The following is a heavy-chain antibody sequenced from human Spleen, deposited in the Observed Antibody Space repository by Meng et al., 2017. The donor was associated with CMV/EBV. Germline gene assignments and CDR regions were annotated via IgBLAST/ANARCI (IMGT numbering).Heavy chain of an antibody. V-gene: IGHV3-21*01. D-gene: IGHD3-10*01. Sequence: GESLKISCAASGFTFSSYSMNWVRQAPGKGLEWVSSISSSSSYIYYADSVKGRFTISRDNAKNSLYLQMNSLRAEDTAVYYCARDQVAVDRGYYYGMDVWGQGTTVTV. J-gene: IGHJ6*02. CDR1: GFTFSSYS. CDR3: ARDQVAVDRGYYYGMDV. CDR2: ISSSSSYI.